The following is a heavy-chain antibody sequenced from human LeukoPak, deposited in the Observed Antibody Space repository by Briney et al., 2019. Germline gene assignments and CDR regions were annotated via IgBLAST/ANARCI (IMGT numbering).Heavy chain of an antibody. CDR1: GGSFSGYY. J-gene: IGHJ3*02. Sequence: SETLSLTCAVYGGSFSGYYWSWIRRPPGKGLEWIGEINHSGSTNYNPSLKSRVTISVDTSKNQFSLKLSSVTAADTAVYYCNSGRKGAFDIWGQGTMVTVSS. CDR2: INHSGST. D-gene: IGHD6-19*01. V-gene: IGHV4-34*01. CDR3: NSGRKGAFDI.